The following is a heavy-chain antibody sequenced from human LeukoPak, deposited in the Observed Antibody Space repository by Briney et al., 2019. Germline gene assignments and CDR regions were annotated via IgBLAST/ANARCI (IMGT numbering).Heavy chain of an antibody. D-gene: IGHD1-26*01. CDR3: ARVGRVKRFDP. Sequence: SETLSLTCAVYGGSFSGYYWSWIRQPPGKGLEWIGEINHSGSTNYNPPLQSRVTISVDTSKNQFSLKLSSVTAADTAMYYCARVGRVKRFDPWGQGTLVTVSS. V-gene: IGHV4-34*01. J-gene: IGHJ5*02. CDR2: INHSGST. CDR1: GGSFSGYY.